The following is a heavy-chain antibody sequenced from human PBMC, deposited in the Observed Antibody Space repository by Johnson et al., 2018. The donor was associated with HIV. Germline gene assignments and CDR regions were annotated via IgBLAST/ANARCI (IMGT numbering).Heavy chain of an antibody. Sequence: QVQLVESGGGVVQPGRSLRLSCAASGFTFSSYAMHWVRQAPGKGLDWVAVISDDGSNTYYVDSVKGRFTISRDNSKNTLYLQMSSLRDEDTAVYYCARLAAYDAFDIWGQGTMVTVSS. J-gene: IGHJ3*02. V-gene: IGHV3-30*04. CDR2: ISDDGSNT. CDR1: GFTFSSYA. CDR3: ARLAAYDAFDI. D-gene: IGHD6-25*01.